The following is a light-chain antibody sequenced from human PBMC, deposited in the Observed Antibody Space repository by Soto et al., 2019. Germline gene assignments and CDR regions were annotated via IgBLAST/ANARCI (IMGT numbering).Light chain of an antibody. J-gene: IGLJ1*01. CDR3: NSYTSSSTLDV. Sequence: ALTQPASVSGFPGQSITISCTGTSSDVGGYNYVSWYQQHPGKAPKLMIYEVSNRPSGVSNRFSGSKSGNTASLTISGLQAEDEADYYCNSYTSSSTLDVFGTGTNVTVL. CDR2: EVS. CDR1: SSDVGGYNY. V-gene: IGLV2-14*01.